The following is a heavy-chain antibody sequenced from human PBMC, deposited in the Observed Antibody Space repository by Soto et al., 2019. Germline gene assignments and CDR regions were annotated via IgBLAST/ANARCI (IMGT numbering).Heavy chain of an antibody. CDR1: GYTFTSYG. CDR2: ISAYNGNT. J-gene: IGHJ6*03. V-gene: IGHV1-18*01. Sequence: ASVKVSCKASGYTFTSYGISWVRQAPGQGLEWMGWISAYNGNTNYAQKLQGRVTMTTDTSTSTAYMELRSLRSDDTAVYYCARGVCSGGSCYRRVYYYYYMDVWGKGTTVTVSS. D-gene: IGHD2-15*01. CDR3: ARGVCSGGSCYRRVYYYYYMDV.